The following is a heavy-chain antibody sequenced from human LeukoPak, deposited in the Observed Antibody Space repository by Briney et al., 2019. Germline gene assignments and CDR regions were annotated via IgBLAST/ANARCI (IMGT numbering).Heavy chain of an antibody. CDR3: ARVIVVVPIGVYHYYAMDV. J-gene: IGHJ6*02. CDR2: IYYSGST. CDR1: GDSISTGGYY. Sequence: SETLSLTCTVSGDSISTGGYYWAWIRQHRERGLEWIGYIYYSGSTHYNPSLQSRVTISVDTSKNQFSLNLNSVTASDTAVYYCARVIVVVPIGVYHYYAMDVWGQGTTVTVSS. D-gene: IGHD2-2*01. V-gene: IGHV4-31*03.